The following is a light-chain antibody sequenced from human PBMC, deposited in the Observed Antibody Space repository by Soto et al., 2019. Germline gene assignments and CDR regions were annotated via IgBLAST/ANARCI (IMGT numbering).Light chain of an antibody. J-gene: IGLJ3*02. CDR1: SSDVGTYTL. V-gene: IGLV2-23*02. Sequence: QSALTQPASVSESPGQSITISCPGTSSDVGTYTLVSWYQHHPGKAPKPMIYEVNNRPSGVSNRFSGSKSGNTASLTISGLQAEDEADYYCCSYAGSSTLVFGGGTQLTVL. CDR3: CSYAGSSTLV. CDR2: EVN.